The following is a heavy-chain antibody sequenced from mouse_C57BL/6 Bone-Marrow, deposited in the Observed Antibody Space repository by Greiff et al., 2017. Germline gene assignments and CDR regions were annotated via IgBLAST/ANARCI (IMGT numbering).Heavy chain of an antibody. CDR3: ARGGGYYSYFDY. Sequence: VQLQQSDAELVKPGASVTISCKVSGYTFTDHTIHWMKPRPEPGLEWIGYISPRDGSTKYNEKFKGKATLTADKSSSTAYMQLNRLTSEGSAVYVWARGGGYYSYFDYWGQGTTLTGSS. CDR2: ISPRDGST. V-gene: IGHV1-78*01. J-gene: IGHJ2*01. CDR1: GYTFTDHT. D-gene: IGHD2-3*01.